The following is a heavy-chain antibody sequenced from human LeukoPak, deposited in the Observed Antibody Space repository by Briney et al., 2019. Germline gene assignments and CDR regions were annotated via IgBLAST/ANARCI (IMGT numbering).Heavy chain of an antibody. CDR1: GHSISSGSS. D-gene: IGHD4-17*01. V-gene: IGHV4-38-2*02. CDR3: AKSDYGTTVWYFNS. J-gene: IGHJ4*02. CDR2: IHHFGST. Sequence: SETVSLTCTVSGHSISSGSSWGWIRQPPGKRLEWIGNIHHFGSTHYNPSLNDRVTISIDKSMNEFSLRLTSLTAADTAVYYCAKSDYGTTVWYFNSWGQGTLVTVSS.